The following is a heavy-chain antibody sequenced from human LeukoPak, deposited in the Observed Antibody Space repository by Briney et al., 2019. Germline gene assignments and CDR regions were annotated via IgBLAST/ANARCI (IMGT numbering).Heavy chain of an antibody. Sequence: GGTLRLSCAASGFTFNSYAMSWVRQAPGKGLEWVSAISGSGSSTYYAGSVKGRFTISRDNSKNTLYLQMNSLRAQDTAVYYCAKVRAGNYYYDSSDYWGQGTLVTVSS. J-gene: IGHJ4*02. CDR1: GFTFNSYA. V-gene: IGHV3-23*01. CDR2: ISGSGSST. CDR3: AKVRAGNYYYDSSDY. D-gene: IGHD3-22*01.